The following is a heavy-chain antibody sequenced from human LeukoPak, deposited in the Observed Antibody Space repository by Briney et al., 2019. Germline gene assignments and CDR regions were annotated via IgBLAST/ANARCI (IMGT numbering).Heavy chain of an antibody. CDR1: GYTFTSYG. CDR2: ISTYNGNT. Sequence: GASVTVSCKASGYTFTSYGFSWVRQAPGQGLEWMGWISTYNGNTNYAQKFQGRGTMTTDTSTRTAYMELRSLRSDDAAVYYCARHPDHDDALDIWGQGAMVTVSS. V-gene: IGHV1-18*01. CDR3: ARHPDHDDALDI. D-gene: IGHD1-14*01. J-gene: IGHJ3*02.